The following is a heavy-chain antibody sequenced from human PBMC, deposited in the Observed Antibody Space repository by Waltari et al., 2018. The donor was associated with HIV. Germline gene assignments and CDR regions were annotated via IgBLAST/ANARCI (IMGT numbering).Heavy chain of an antibody. CDR3: ARQRQQPSVAWFDP. D-gene: IGHD6-13*01. CDR2: VYFSGST. V-gene: IGHV4-59*01. Sequence: QVQLRESGPGLVKPSETLSLTCTVYGGSITSYYWSWIRQPPGRGLEWIGYVYFSGSTKYNPSLKSRGTISVDRSKNQFSLRVNSVTAADTAVYYCARQRQQPSVAWFDPWGQGALVTVSS. CDR1: GGSITSYY. J-gene: IGHJ5*02.